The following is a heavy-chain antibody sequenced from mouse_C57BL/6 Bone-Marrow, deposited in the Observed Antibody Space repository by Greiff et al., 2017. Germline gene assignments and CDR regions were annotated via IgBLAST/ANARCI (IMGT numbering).Heavy chain of an antibody. J-gene: IGHJ4*01. Sequence: EVHLVESGEGLVKPGGSLKLSCAASGFTFSSYAMSWVRQTPEKRLEWVAYISSGGDYIYYADTVKGRFTISRDNARNTLYLQMSSLKSEDTAMYYCTRDAPLDAMDYWGQGTSVTVSS. V-gene: IGHV5-9-1*02. CDR3: TRDAPLDAMDY. CDR2: ISSGGDYI. CDR1: GFTFSSYA.